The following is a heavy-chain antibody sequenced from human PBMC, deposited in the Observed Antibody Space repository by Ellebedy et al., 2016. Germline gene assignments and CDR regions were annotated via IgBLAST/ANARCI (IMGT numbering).Heavy chain of an antibody. CDR1: GFTFSSYS. V-gene: IGHV4-34*01. Sequence: GSLRLSXAASGFTFSSYSMNWIRQPPGKGLEWIGEINHSGSTNYNPSLKSRVTISVDTSKNQFSLKLSSVTAADTAVYYCARTGRGYSSSWPVGSYYFDYWGQGTLVTVSS. CDR2: INHSGST. CDR3: ARTGRGYSSSWPVGSYYFDY. J-gene: IGHJ4*02. D-gene: IGHD6-13*01.